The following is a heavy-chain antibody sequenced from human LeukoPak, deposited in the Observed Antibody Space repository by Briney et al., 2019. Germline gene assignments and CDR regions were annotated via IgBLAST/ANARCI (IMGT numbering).Heavy chain of an antibody. J-gene: IGHJ5*02. Sequence: ASVKVSCKASGYTFTGYYMHWVRQAPGQGLEWMGWIDPNSGGTNYAQKFQGRVTMTRDTSISTAYMELSRLRSDDTAVYYCARTMENRWYYDILTGHYTERGNWFDPWGQGTLVTVSS. CDR3: ARTMENRWYYDILTGHYTERGNWFDP. V-gene: IGHV1-2*02. D-gene: IGHD3-9*01. CDR1: GYTFTGYY. CDR2: IDPNSGGT.